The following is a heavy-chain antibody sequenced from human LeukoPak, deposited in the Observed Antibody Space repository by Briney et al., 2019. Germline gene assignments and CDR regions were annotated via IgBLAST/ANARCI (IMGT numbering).Heavy chain of an antibody. D-gene: IGHD3-22*01. V-gene: IGHV4-38-2*02. CDR3: GRPLSYYSDSSGDDAFDI. J-gene: IGHJ3*02. Sequence: SETLSLTCTVSGYSISSGYYWGWIRQPPGKGLEWIGNIYHSGSTYYNPSLKSRVTISVDTSKNLFSLKLSSVTAADTAVYYCGRPLSYYSDSSGDDAFDIWGQGTMVTVSS. CDR2: IYHSGST. CDR1: GYSISSGYY.